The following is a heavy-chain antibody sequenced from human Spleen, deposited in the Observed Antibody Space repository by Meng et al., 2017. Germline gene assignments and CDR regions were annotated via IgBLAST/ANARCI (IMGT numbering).Heavy chain of an antibody. Sequence: EVQLVESGGGLVKPGGSLRLSCAASGFNFSSYSMNWVRQAPGKGLEWVSSISSSSTYADSVKGRFTISRDNAKNSLYLQMNSLRAEDTAVYFCARGRVMVTASPSDYWGQGTLVTVSS. CDR3: ARGRVMVTASPSDY. D-gene: IGHD2-15*01. CDR1: GFNFSSYS. CDR2: ISSSST. J-gene: IGHJ4*02. V-gene: IGHV3-21*01.